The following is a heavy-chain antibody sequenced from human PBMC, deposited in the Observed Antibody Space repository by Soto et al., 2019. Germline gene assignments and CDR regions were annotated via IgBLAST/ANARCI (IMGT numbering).Heavy chain of an antibody. D-gene: IGHD1-1*01. J-gene: IGHJ6*02. CDR3: ARDSSGRTTNYYGMDV. Sequence: SETLSLTCTVSGGSISSYYWSWIRQHPGKGLEWIGYIYYSGITYYNPSLKSRVTISVDTSKNQFSLKLSSVTAADTAVYYCARDSSGRTTNYYGMDVWGQGTTVTV. V-gene: IGHV4-59*01. CDR1: GGSISSYY. CDR2: IYYSGIT.